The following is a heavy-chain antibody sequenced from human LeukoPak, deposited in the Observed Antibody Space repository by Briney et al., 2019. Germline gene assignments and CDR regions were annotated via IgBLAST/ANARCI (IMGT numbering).Heavy chain of an antibody. CDR3: AKDASYYGRYYYYMDV. CDR1: GFTFDDYT. D-gene: IGHD3-10*01. CDR2: ISWDGGST. Sequence: GGSLRLSCAASGFTFDDYTMHWVRQAPGKGLEWVSLISWDGGSTYYADSVKGRFTIFRDNSKNSLYLQMNSLRTEDSALYYCAKDASYYGRYYYYMDVWGKGTTVTVSS. J-gene: IGHJ6*03. V-gene: IGHV3-43*01.